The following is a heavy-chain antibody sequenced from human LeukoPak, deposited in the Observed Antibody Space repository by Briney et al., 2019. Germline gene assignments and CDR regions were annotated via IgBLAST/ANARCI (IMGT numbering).Heavy chain of an antibody. CDR1: GFTFSSYA. CDR3: ARELYGSWSYSLDY. CDR2: ISYDGSNK. Sequence: GGCLRLSCAAAGFTFSSYAMHCVRHAPGKGLEWVAFISYDGSNKYYADSVKGRFTISRDNSKNTLYLQMNSLRAEVTAVEYYARELYGSWSYSLDYWGQGTLVTVSS. V-gene: IGHV3-30*04. J-gene: IGHJ4*02. D-gene: IGHD3-10*01.